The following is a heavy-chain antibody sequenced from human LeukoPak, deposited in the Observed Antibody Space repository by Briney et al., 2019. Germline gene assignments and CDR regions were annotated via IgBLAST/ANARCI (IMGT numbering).Heavy chain of an antibody. CDR1: GGSISSSNYY. CDR3: ARHPRPKRFHVVVVVGSRKDAFDI. V-gene: IGHV4-39*01. D-gene: IGHD2-15*01. Sequence: SETLSLTCAVSGGSISSSNYYWGWIRQPPGKGLEWIGSIYYSGSTYYNPSLKSRVTISVDTSKNQFSLKLSSVTAADTAVYYCARHPRPKRFHVVVVVGSRKDAFDIWAQGTMVTVSS. J-gene: IGHJ3*02. CDR2: IYYSGST.